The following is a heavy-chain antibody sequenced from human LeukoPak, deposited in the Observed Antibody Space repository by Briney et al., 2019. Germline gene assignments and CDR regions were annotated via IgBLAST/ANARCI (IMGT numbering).Heavy chain of an antibody. CDR3: ARAVTYGSGSRAFDY. D-gene: IGHD3-10*01. Sequence: GGSLRLSCAASGFTFSSYWMSWVRQVPGKGLEWVANIKQDGSEKHYVDSVKGRFTISRDNAKNSLYLKMNSLRAEDTAVYYCARAVTYGSGSRAFDYWGQGTLVTVSS. CDR2: IKQDGSEK. V-gene: IGHV3-7*01. CDR1: GFTFSSYW. J-gene: IGHJ4*02.